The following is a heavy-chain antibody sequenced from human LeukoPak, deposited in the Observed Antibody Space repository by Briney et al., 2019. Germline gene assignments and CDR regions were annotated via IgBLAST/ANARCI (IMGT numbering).Heavy chain of an antibody. V-gene: IGHV1-69*05. Sequence: GASVKVSCKAAGGTFSSYAISWVRQAPGQGLEWMGGIIPIFGTANYAQKLQGRVTMTTDTSTSTAYMELRSLRSDDTAVYYCARGGSGSRYYYYYYMDVWGKGTTVTVSS. D-gene: IGHD3-10*01. J-gene: IGHJ6*03. CDR1: GGTFSSYA. CDR3: ARGGSGSRYYYYYYMDV. CDR2: IIPIFGTA.